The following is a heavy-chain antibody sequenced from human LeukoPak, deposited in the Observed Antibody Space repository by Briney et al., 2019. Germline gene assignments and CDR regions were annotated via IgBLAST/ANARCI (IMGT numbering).Heavy chain of an antibody. D-gene: IGHD3-22*01. CDR2: ISAYNGNT. Sequence: GASVKVSCKASGYTFTSYGISWVRQAPGQGLEWMGWISAYNGNTNYAQKLQGRVTMTTDTSTSTAYMELRSLGSDDTAVYYCARGGEYYYDSSGYYDGYYFDYWGQGTLVTVSS. V-gene: IGHV1-18*01. CDR1: GYTFTSYG. CDR3: ARGGEYYYDSSGYYDGYYFDY. J-gene: IGHJ4*02.